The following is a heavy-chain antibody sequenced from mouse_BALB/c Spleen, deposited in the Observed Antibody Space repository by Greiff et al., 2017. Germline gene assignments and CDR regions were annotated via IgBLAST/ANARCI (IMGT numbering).Heavy chain of an antibody. CDR3: TREGFKGYYAMDY. J-gene: IGHJ4*01. Sequence: QVQLQQSGAELVRPGASVTLSCKASGYTFTDYEMHWVKQTPVHGLEWIGAIDPETGGTAYNQKFKGKATLTADKSSSTAYMELRSLTSEDSAVYDCTREGFKGYYAMDYWGQGTSVTVSS. V-gene: IGHV1-15*01. CDR1: GYTFTDYE. CDR2: IDPETGGT.